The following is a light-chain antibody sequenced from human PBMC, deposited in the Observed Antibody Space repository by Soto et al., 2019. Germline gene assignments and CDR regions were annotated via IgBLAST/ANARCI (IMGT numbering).Light chain of an antibody. Sequence: DIQMTQSPSSLSASVGDRVTITCRASQGIRHHLAWFRQQPGKAPNSLIYAASSLQTGVSSKFRGGGYWTDFTLTIISLQPEDSATYYCQQSHIYPSTFGQGTRLEIK. J-gene: IGKJ5*01. CDR3: QQSHIYPST. V-gene: IGKV1-16*02. CDR1: QGIRHH. CDR2: AAS.